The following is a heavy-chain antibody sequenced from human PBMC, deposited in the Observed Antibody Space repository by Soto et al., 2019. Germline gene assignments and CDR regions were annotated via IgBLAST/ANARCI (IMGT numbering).Heavy chain of an antibody. D-gene: IGHD2-15*01. J-gene: IGHJ4*02. CDR3: ARASSGGNWDFDL. V-gene: IGHV4-38-2*01. Sequence: TLSLTCDVSGYSISSGYYWGWIRQPPGKGLEWIGSISHSGSTYYNPSLKSRVTISLDTSKNQFSLTLSSVTAADTAIYFCARASSGGNWDFDLWGQGTLVTVSS. CDR1: GYSISSGYY. CDR2: ISHSGST.